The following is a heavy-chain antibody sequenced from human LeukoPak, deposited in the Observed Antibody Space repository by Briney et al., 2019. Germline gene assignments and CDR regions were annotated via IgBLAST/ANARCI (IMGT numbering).Heavy chain of an antibody. J-gene: IGHJ4*02. CDR1: GYTFTSYA. CDR3: ARGYFEWENYYDSSGYYYGAPDY. D-gene: IGHD3-22*01. V-gene: IGHV7-4-1*02. CDR2: INTNTGNP. Sequence: VASVKVSCKASGYTFTSYAMNWVRQAPGQGLEWMGWINTNTGNPTYAQGFTGRFVFSLDTSVSTAYMQISRLRAEDTAVYYCARGYFEWENYYDSSGYYYGAPDYWGQGTLVTVSS.